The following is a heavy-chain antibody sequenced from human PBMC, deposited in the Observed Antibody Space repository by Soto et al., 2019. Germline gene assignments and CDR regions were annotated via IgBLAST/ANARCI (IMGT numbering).Heavy chain of an antibody. CDR1: GFTFSGPA. D-gene: IGHD3-9*01. J-gene: IGHJ6*02. CDR3: TRLDILTGYYLLGGYYYYGMDV. CDR2: IRSKANSYAT. V-gene: IGHV3-73*01. Sequence: GGSLRLSCAASGFTFSGPAMHWVRQASGKGLEWVGRIRSKANSYATAYAASVKGRFTISRDDSKNTAYLQMNSLKTEDTAVYYCTRLDILTGYYLLGGYYYYGMDVWGQGXTVTVYS.